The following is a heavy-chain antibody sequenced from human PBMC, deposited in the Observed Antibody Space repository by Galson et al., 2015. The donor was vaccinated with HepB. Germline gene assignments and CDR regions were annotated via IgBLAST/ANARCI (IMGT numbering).Heavy chain of an antibody. CDR3: ARDFLGYCSGGSCYSGAFDI. J-gene: IGHJ3*02. D-gene: IGHD2-15*01. Sequence: SVKVSCKASGSTFTSYYMHWVRQAPGQGLEWMGIINPSGGSTSYAQKFQGRVTMTRDTSTSTVYMELSSLRSEDTAVYYCARDFLGYCSGGSCYSGAFDIWGQGTMVTVSS. CDR1: GSTFTSYY. CDR2: INPSGGST. V-gene: IGHV1-46*01.